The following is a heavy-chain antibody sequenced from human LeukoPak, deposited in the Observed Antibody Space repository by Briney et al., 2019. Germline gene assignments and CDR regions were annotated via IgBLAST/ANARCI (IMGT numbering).Heavy chain of an antibody. CDR2: INSDGSST. CDR3: ARSTRIYSSSSFDY. D-gene: IGHD6-13*01. V-gene: IGHV3-74*01. J-gene: IGHJ4*02. CDR1: GFTFSSYW. Sequence: GGSLRLSCAVSGFTFSSYWMHWVRQDPGKGLVWVSRINSDGSSTTYADSVKGRFTISRDNAKNTLYLQMNSLRAEDTAVYYCARSTRIYSSSSFDYWGQGTLVTVSS.